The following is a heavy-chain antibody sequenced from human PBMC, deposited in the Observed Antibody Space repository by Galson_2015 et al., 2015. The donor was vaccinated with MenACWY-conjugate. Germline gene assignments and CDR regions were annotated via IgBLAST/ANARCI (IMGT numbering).Heavy chain of an antibody. CDR1: GFTFSSYG. CDR2: ILYDGSNK. D-gene: IGHD3-16*01. Sequence: SLRLSCAASGFTFSSYGMHWVCQAPGKGLEWVAVILYDGSNKYYADSLKGRFTISRDNSKNTLYLQMNSLRAEDTAVYYCAKAQRGWGSADNWGQGTLVTVSS. CDR3: AKAQRGWGSADN. J-gene: IGHJ4*02. V-gene: IGHV3-30*18.